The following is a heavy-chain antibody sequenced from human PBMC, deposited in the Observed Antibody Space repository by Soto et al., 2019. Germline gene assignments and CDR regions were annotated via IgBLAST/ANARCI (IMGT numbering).Heavy chain of an antibody. CDR1: GRSISSVNYY. V-gene: IGHV4-30-4*01. J-gene: IGHJ4*02. CDR2: IYYSGST. CDR3: ARYGSGECNRGSCYSPFDY. Sequence: SETLSLTCTVSGRSISSVNYYWSWIRQPPGKGLEWIGYIYYSGSTYYNPSLRSRVTISVDTSKNQFSLKLSSVTAADTAGYYCARYGSGECNRGSCYSPFDYWGQGTLVTVCS. D-gene: IGHD2-15*01.